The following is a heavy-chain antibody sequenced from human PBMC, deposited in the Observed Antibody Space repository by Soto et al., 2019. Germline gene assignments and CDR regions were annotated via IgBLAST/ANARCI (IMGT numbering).Heavy chain of an antibody. CDR2: IYHSGST. CDR3: ARRTRGYYGSGSRNWFDP. V-gene: IGHV4-30-2*01. J-gene: IGHJ5*02. CDR1: GGSISSGGYS. D-gene: IGHD3-10*01. Sequence: SETLSLTCAVSGGSISSGGYSWSWIRQPPGKGLEWIGYIYHSGSTYYNPSLKSRVTISVDRSKNQFSLKLSSVTAADTAVYYCARRTRGYYGSGSRNWFDPWGQGTLVTVSS.